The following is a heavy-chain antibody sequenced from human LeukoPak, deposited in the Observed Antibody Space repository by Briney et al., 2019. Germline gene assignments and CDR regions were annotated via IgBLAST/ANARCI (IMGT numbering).Heavy chain of an antibody. V-gene: IGHV1-8*03. CDR1: GYTFTSYA. D-gene: IGHD1-26*01. CDR3: ARLWEPDDY. CDR2: TNPNSGNT. Sequence: ASVKVSCKASGYTFTSYAINWVRQAAGQGLEWMGWTNPNSGNTGYAQKFQGRVTITRNTSISTAYMELSSLRSEDTAVYYCARLWEPDDYWGQGTLVTVSS. J-gene: IGHJ4*02.